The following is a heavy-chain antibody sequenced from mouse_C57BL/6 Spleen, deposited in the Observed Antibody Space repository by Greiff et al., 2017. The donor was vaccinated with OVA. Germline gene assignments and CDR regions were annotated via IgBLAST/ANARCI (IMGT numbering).Heavy chain of an antibody. D-gene: IGHD1-1*01. Sequence: QVQLQQSGPELVKPGASVKISCKASGYAFSSSWMNWVKQRPGKGLEWIGRIYPGDGDTNYNGKFKGQATLTADKSSSTAYMQLSSLTSEDSAVCFCAISGILIATVVADYWGQGTTLTVSS. J-gene: IGHJ2*01. V-gene: IGHV1-82*01. CDR2: IYPGDGDT. CDR1: GYAFSSSW. CDR3: AISGILIATVVADY.